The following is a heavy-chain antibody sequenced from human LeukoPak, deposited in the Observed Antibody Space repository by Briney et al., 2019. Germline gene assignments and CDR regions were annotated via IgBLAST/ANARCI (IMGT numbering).Heavy chain of an antibody. D-gene: IGHD6-13*01. V-gene: IGHV4-34*01. CDR2: INHSGIT. J-gene: IGHJ5*02. CDR1: GGSFSGYY. Sequence: SETLSLTCAVYGGSFSGYYWSWIRQPPGKGLEWIGEINHSGITNYNPSLKSRVTISVDTSKNQFSLKLSSVTAADTAVYHCAREVRYSSSWYGTGWFDPWGQGTLVTVSS. CDR3: AREVRYSSSWYGTGWFDP.